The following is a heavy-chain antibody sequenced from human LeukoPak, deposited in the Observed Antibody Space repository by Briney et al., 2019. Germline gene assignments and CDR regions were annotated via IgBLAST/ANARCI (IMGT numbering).Heavy chain of an antibody. Sequence: PGRSLRLSCGASGFTFSSYAMHWVRQAPGKGLERVGTISPDGSGKYYVDSVKGRVTISRDNAKTSLYLQINSLRADDTALYFCARGIVEVVGASDHFDYWGQGTLITVSS. CDR1: GFTFSSYA. J-gene: IGHJ4*02. D-gene: IGHD2-15*01. CDR3: ARGIVEVVGASDHFDY. V-gene: IGHV3-7*01. CDR2: ISPDGSGK.